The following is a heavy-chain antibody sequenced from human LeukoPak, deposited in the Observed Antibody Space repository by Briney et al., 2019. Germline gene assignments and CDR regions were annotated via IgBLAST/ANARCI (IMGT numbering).Heavy chain of an antibody. Sequence: ASVKVSCKASGYTFTSYGISWVRQAPGQGLEWMGWISAYNGNTNYAQKLQGRVTMTTDTSTSTAYMELRSLRSDDTAVYYCARLGSSSWSLDYYYYYMDVWGKGTTVTVSS. V-gene: IGHV1-18*01. J-gene: IGHJ6*03. CDR3: ARLGSSSWSLDYYYYYMDV. D-gene: IGHD6-13*01. CDR1: GYTFTSYG. CDR2: ISAYNGNT.